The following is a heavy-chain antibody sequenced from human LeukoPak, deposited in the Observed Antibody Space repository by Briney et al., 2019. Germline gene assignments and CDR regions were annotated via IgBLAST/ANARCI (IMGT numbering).Heavy chain of an antibody. CDR2: ISSSSSYI. Sequence: GGSLRLSCAASGFTFSSYSMNWVRQAPGKGLEWVSSISSSSSYIYYADSVKGRFTISRDNAKNSLYLQMNSLRAEDTAVYYCASLPRDYYDSSGSLYWGQGTLVTVSS. D-gene: IGHD3-22*01. CDR3: ASLPRDYYDSSGSLY. V-gene: IGHV3-21*01. J-gene: IGHJ4*02. CDR1: GFTFSSYS.